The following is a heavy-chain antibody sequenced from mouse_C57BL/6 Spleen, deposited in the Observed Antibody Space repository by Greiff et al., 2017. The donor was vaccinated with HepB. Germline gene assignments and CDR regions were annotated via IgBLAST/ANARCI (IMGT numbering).Heavy chain of an antibody. CDR2: INPNNGGT. CDR3: ANGNYAMDY. D-gene: IGHD2-1*01. CDR1: GYTFTDYY. V-gene: IGHV1-26*01. J-gene: IGHJ4*01. Sequence: EVQLQQSGPELVKPGASVKISCKASGYTFTDYYMNWVKQSHAKSLEWIGDINPNNGGTSYNQKFKGKATLTVDKSSSTAYMELRSLTSEDSAVYYCANGNYAMDYWGQGTSVTVSS.